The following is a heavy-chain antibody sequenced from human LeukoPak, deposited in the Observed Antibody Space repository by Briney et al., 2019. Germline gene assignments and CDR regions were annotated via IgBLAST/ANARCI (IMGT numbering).Heavy chain of an antibody. V-gene: IGHV1-69*13. J-gene: IGHJ4*02. D-gene: IGHD3-22*01. CDR2: IIPIFGTT. Sequence: SVKVSCKASGGTFSSYAISWVRQAPGQGLEWMGGIIPIFGTTNSAQKFQGRVTITADESTSTAYMELSSLRSEDTAVYYCASGYYSDGSGYSPADYWGQGTRVTVSS. CDR3: ASGYYSDGSGYSPADY. CDR1: GGTFSSYA.